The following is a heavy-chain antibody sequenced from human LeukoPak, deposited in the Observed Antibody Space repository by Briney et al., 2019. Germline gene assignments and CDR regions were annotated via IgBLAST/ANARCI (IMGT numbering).Heavy chain of an antibody. CDR2: IYYSGST. CDR1: GGSISSYD. D-gene: IGHD3-10*01. Sequence: SETLSLTCTVSGGSISSYDWSWIRQPPGKGLEWIGYIYYSGSTNYNPSLKSRVTISVDTSKNQFSLKLSSVTAADTAVYYCARGLDYYGSGRPLFDYWGQGTLVTVSS. V-gene: IGHV4-59*08. CDR3: ARGLDYYGSGRPLFDY. J-gene: IGHJ4*02.